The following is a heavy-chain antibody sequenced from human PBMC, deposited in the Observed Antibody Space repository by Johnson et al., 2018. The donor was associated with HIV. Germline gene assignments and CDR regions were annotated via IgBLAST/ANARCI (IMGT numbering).Heavy chain of an antibody. J-gene: IGHJ3*02. CDR2: ISGSGGST. V-gene: IGHV3-23*04. Sequence: VQLVESGGGVVQPGRSLRLACAASGFTFSSYAMSWVRQAPGKGLEWVSAISGSGGSTYYVDSVKGRFTISRDNSENTLYVQMNNLRAEDTAVYYCASGAYSSSLTFDIWGQGTMVTVSS. D-gene: IGHD6-6*01. CDR3: ASGAYSSSLTFDI. CDR1: GFTFSSYA.